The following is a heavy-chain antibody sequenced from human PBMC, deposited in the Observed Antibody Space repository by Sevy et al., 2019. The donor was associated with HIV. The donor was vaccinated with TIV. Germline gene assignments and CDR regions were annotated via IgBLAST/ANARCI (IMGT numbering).Heavy chain of an antibody. Sequence: GGSLRLTCAASGFIFNDYWMHWVRQAPGKGLEWVANLNEHGSTNYYLDSVKGRFTISRDNAKNSLFLQMNSLRVDDTAVYYCARAIGAGAAYWGQGTPVTVSS. CDR2: LNEHGSTN. V-gene: IGHV3-7*03. CDR3: ARAIGAGAAY. D-gene: IGHD6-13*01. CDR1: GFIFNDYW. J-gene: IGHJ4*02.